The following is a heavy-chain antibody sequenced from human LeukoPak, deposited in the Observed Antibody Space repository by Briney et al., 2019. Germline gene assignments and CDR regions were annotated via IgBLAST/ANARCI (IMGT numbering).Heavy chain of an antibody. V-gene: IGHV3-33*01. CDR2: IWYDGSNK. CDR3: ARSGYYYDSSGYYKN. D-gene: IGHD3-22*01. J-gene: IGHJ4*02. CDR1: GFTFSSYG. Sequence: GGSLRLSCAASGFTFSSYGMHWVRQAPGKGLEWVAVIWYDGSNKYYADSVKGRFTISRDNSKNTLFLQMNSLRAEDTAVYYCARSGYYYDSSGYYKNWGQGTLVTVSS.